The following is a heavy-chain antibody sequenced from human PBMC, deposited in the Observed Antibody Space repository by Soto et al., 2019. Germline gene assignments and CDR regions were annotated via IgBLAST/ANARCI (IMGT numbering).Heavy chain of an antibody. CDR3: ARDLADIVVVPAALGAFDI. CDR2: IYYSGST. Sequence: SETLSLTCTVSGGSASSGSYYWSWIRQPPGKGLEWIGYIYYSGSTNYNPSLKSRVTISVDTSKNQFSLKLSSVTAADTAVYYCARDLADIVVVPAALGAFDIWGQGTMVTVSS. V-gene: IGHV4-61*01. J-gene: IGHJ3*02. D-gene: IGHD2-2*01. CDR1: GGSASSGSYY.